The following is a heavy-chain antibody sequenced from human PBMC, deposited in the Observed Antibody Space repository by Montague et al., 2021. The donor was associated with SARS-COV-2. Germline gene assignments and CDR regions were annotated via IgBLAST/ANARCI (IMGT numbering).Heavy chain of an antibody. V-gene: IGHV3-30*04. CDR3: ARDRSWLILGELDY. CDR1: GFTFSSYA. CDR2: ISDDGSKK. D-gene: IGHD6-19*01. J-gene: IGHJ4*02. Sequence: SLRLSCAASGFTFSSYAMHWVRQAPGKGLEWVAVISDDGSKKYYVDSVKGRFTIPRDNSKNTLYLQMNSLRTEDTAVYYCARDRSWLILGELDYWGRGTLVTVSS.